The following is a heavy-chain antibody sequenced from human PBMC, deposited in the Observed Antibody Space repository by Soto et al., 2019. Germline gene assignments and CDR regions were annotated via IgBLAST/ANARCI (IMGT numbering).Heavy chain of an antibody. J-gene: IGHJ4*02. CDR3: ARDPPHYYYDSSGSKSYFDY. CDR1: GFTFSSYG. D-gene: IGHD3-22*01. Sequence: QVQLVESGGGVVQPGRSLRLSCAAAGFTFSSYGMHWVRQAPGKGLEWVAVIWYDGSNKYYADSVKGRFTISRDNSKNTLYLQMNSVRAEDTAVYYCARDPPHYYYDSSGSKSYFDYWGQGTPVTVSS. CDR2: IWYDGSNK. V-gene: IGHV3-33*01.